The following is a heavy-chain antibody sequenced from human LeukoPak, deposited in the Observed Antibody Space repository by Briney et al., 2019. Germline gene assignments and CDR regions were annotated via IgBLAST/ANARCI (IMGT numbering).Heavy chain of an antibody. CDR3: AREGQALKYVDY. CDR2: INPNSGET. CDR1: GYTFNGYY. V-gene: IGHV1-2*02. Sequence: ASAKVSCKSSGYTFNGYYMHWVRQAPGQGLEWMGWINPNSGETRYTQKFQGRVTMTRDTSITTAYMEVSRLRSDDTAVYYCAREGQALKYVDYWGQGTLVTVSS. J-gene: IGHJ4*02.